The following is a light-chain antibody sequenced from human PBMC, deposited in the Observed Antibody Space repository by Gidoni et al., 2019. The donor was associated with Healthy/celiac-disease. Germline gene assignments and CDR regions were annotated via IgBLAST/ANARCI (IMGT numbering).Light chain of an antibody. J-gene: IGKJ2*01. CDR2: GAS. V-gene: IGKV3-15*01. Sequence: EIVRTQSPATLSVSPGERATLSCRASQSVSSNLAWYQQKPGQAPRLLIYGASTRATGIPARFSGSGSGTEFTLTISSLQSEDFAVYYCQPYNNWPYTFGQGTKLEIQ. CDR1: QSVSSN. CDR3: QPYNNWPYT.